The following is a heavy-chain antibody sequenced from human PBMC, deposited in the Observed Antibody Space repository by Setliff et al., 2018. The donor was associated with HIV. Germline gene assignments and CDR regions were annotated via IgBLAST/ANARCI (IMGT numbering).Heavy chain of an antibody. Sequence: PSETLSLTCSVSVGSITSGGYYWSWIRQHPGKDLEWIGYIYYSGSTYYNPSLKSRVTISLDTSKMQYSLRLTSATAADTAIYYCATLDPSGGNFLAYWGQGTLVTVSS. V-gene: IGHV4-31*03. CDR1: VGSITSGGYY. CDR3: ATLDPSGGNFLAY. CDR2: IYYSGST. J-gene: IGHJ4*02. D-gene: IGHD2-21*02.